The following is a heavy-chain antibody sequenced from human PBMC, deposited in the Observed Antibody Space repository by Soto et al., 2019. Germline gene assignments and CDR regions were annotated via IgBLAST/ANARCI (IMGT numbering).Heavy chain of an antibody. D-gene: IGHD3-10*01. CDR1: GFTCDDYA. CDR3: ANLPLYGTGFDC. CDR2: ISWNGAAT. J-gene: IGHJ4*02. Sequence: EAQLVESGGGLVQPGRSLRLSCVASGFTCDDYAIHWVRQAPGKGLELVSGISWNGAATGYADSVKGRFTISRDNAKNSLYLQMSSLRPQDTAIYYCANLPLYGTGFDCWGQGTLVTVSA. V-gene: IGHV3-9*01.